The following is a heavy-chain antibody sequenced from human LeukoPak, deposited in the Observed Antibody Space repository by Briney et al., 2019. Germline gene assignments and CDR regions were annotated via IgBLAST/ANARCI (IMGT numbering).Heavy chain of an antibody. CDR3: AKTQVGIVVAPRSLDY. CDR2: ISGSGGST. CDR1: GFTFSNYA. J-gene: IGHJ4*02. V-gene: IGHV3-23*01. Sequence: GGSLRLSCAASGFTFSNYAMSWVRQAPGKGLEWVSAISGSGGSTYYADSVKGRFTISRDNSKNTLYLQMNSLRAEDTAVYYCAKTQVGIVVAPRSLDYWGQGTLVTVSS. D-gene: IGHD3-22*01.